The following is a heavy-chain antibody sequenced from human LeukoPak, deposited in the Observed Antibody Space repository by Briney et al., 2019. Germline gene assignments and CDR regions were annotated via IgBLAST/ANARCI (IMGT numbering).Heavy chain of an antibody. D-gene: IGHD3-10*01. J-gene: IGHJ4*02. V-gene: IGHV4-39*01. CDR2: IYYSGST. CDR1: GGSISSSSYY. Sequence: PSETLSLTCTVSGGSISSSSYYWGWIRQPPGKGLEWIGSIYYSGSTYYNPSLKSRVTISVDTSKNQFSLKLSSVTAADTAVYYCASNYYGSGSYYGVDYWGQGTLVTVSS. CDR3: ASNYYGSGSYYGVDY.